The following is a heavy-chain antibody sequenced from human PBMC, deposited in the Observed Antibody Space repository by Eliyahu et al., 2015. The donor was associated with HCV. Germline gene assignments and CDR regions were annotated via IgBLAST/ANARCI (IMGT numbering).Heavy chain of an antibody. Sequence: EVQLVESGGGLVQPGGSLRLSCAASGFTFXSYSMNWVRQAPGKGLEWVSYISSSSSTIYYADSVKGRFTISRDNAKNSLYLQMNSLRAEDTAVYYCARDPHGIVGAPFDYWGQGTLVTVSS. J-gene: IGHJ4*02. V-gene: IGHV3-48*01. CDR3: ARDPHGIVGAPFDY. D-gene: IGHD1-26*01. CDR2: ISSSSSTI. CDR1: GFTFXSYS.